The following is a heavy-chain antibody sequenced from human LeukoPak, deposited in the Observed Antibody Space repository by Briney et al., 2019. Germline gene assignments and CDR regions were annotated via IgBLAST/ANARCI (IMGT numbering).Heavy chain of an antibody. J-gene: IGHJ6*02. Sequence: SETLSLTCAVYGGSFSGYYWSWIRQPPGRGLEWIGEINHSGSTNYNPSLKSRVTISVDTSKNQFSLKLSSVTAADTAVYYCARREGTVAGYYYYGMDVWGQGTTVTVSS. CDR3: ARREGTVAGYYYYGMDV. V-gene: IGHV4-34*01. CDR2: INHSGST. D-gene: IGHD6-19*01. CDR1: GGSFSGYY.